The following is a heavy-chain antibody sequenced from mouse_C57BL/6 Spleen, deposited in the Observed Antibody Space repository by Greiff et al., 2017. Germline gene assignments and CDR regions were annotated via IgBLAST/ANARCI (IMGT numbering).Heavy chain of an antibody. Sequence: QVQLQQSGPGLVQPSQSLSITCTVSGFSLTSYGVHWVRQSPGKGLEWLGVIWSGGSTDYNAACISRLSISKDNSKSQVFFKMNSLPADDTAIYYCARNSGWDRDFDYWGQGTTLTVSS. J-gene: IGHJ2*01. CDR3: ARNSGWDRDFDY. CDR1: GFSLTSYG. D-gene: IGHD3-1*01. V-gene: IGHV2-2*01. CDR2: IWSGGST.